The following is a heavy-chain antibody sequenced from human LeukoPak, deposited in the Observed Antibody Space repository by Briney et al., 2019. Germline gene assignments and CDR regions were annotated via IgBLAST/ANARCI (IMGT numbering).Heavy chain of an antibody. V-gene: IGHV3-23*01. CDR2: IGGDGGGI. CDR3: ANYVVVVVGIPQRAFDI. Sequence: GGSLRLSCAASGFTFSSYAMTWVRQAPGKGLEWVSVIGGDGGGIQYADSVKGRFTISRDNSKNTLDLQMNSLTDEDTAVYYCANYVVVVVGIPQRAFDIWGQGTMVTVSP. CDR1: GFTFSSYA. D-gene: IGHD2-15*01. J-gene: IGHJ3*02.